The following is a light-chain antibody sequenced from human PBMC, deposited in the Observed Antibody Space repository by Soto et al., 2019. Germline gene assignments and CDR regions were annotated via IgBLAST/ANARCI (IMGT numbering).Light chain of an antibody. V-gene: IGKV3-11*01. J-gene: IGKJ4*01. Sequence: EIVLTQSPVTLSLSPGERATLSCRASQSVSSYLAWYQQKPGQAPRLLIYDASNRATGIPARFSGSGYGTDFTLTISSLEPEDCAVYYCQQRSKWPSTFGGGTKVEGK. CDR2: DAS. CDR1: QSVSSY. CDR3: QQRSKWPST.